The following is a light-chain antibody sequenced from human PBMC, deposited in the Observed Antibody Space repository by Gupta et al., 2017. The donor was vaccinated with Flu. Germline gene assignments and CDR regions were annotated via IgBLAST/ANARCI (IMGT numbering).Light chain of an antibody. CDR1: SGHSSNA. CDR2: LNSDGSH. J-gene: IGLJ3*02. Sequence: QLVLTQSPSASASLGASVKLTCTLSSGHSSNAIAWHQQQPEKGPRYLIKLNSDGSHYKGDGIPDRFSGSSSGAERYLTISSLQSEDEADYYCRTWGTAIRVFGGGTKLTVL. CDR3: RTWGTAIRV. V-gene: IGLV4-69*01.